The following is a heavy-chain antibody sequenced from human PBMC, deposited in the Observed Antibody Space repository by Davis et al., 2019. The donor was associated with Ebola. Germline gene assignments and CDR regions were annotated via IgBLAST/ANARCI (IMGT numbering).Heavy chain of an antibody. V-gene: IGHV3-21*01. CDR1: GFTFSRHW. CDR2: VSSRSRYI. J-gene: IGHJ4*02. CDR3: ARDTRERGFDY. Sequence: GGSLRLSCVLSGFTFSRHWMSWVRQAPGKGLEWVSTVSSRSRYIYYADSVKGRFTISRDDATNSLYLQMNSLRDEDTAVYYCARDTRERGFDYWGQGTLVTVSS. D-gene: IGHD1-26*01.